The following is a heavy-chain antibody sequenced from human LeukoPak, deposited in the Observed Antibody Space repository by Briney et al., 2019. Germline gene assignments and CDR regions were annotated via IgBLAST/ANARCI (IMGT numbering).Heavy chain of an antibody. CDR3: ARHTIFRRNFDY. V-gene: IGHV4-59*08. Sequence: PSETLSLTCTVYGGSISRYYWSWIRQPPGKGLEWIGYIYYSGSTNYNPSLKSRVTISVDTSKNQFSLKLSSVTAADTAVYYCARHTIFRRNFDYWGQGTLVTVSS. J-gene: IGHJ4*02. CDR2: IYYSGST. CDR1: GGSISRYY. D-gene: IGHD3-3*01.